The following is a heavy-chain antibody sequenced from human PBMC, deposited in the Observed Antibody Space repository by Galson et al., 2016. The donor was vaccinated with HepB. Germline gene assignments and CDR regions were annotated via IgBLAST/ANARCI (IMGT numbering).Heavy chain of an antibody. CDR2: IWFDGSNK. CDR1: GFTFSNYA. V-gene: IGHV3-33*08. Sequence: SLRLSCAASGFTFSNYAMHWVRQAPGKGLVWVAGIWFDGSNKYYADSVKGRFTISRDNSENTLYLHMNSLRADDTAVYYCARVSEESGPDYWGQGTLVTVSS. CDR3: ARVSEESGPDY. D-gene: IGHD6-25*01. J-gene: IGHJ4*02.